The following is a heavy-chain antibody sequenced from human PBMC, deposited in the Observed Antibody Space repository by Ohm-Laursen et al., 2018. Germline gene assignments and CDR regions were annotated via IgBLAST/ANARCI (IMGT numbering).Heavy chain of an antibody. CDR2: LYYSGTT. Sequence: SDTLSLTCDVSGLSISNSNWWGWIRQPPGKGLEWVGNLYYSGTTYYNPSLKSRVTMSVDTSKNQFSVKLTSVTAVDTAVYYCATSPHDIMSSKDYWGQGTLVTVSS. J-gene: IGHJ4*02. CDR1: GLSISNSNW. CDR3: ATSPHDIMSSKDY. V-gene: IGHV4-28*01. D-gene: IGHD3-9*01.